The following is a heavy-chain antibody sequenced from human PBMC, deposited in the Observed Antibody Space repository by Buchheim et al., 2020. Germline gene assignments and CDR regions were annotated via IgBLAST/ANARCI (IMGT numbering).Heavy chain of an antibody. CDR2: IYPGDSDT. CDR1: GYTFTSYW. D-gene: IGHD5-18*01. V-gene: IGHV5-51*01. Sequence: EVQLVQSRAEVKKPGEPLEISCKGSGYTFTSYWIVWVRQMPGKGLEWMGLIYPGDSDTRYSPSFQGQVTMSADTSSSTAHLQWRSLKASDSAMYYCARGGYSYAYYHYGMDVWGQGT. J-gene: IGHJ6*02. CDR3: ARGGYSYAYYHYGMDV.